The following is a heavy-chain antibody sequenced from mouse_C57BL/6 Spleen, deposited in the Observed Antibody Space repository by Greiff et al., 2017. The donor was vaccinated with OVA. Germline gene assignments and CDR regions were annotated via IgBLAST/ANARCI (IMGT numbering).Heavy chain of an antibody. Sequence: VQLKQSGTVLARPGASVKMSCKTSGYTFTSYWMHWVKQRPGQGLEWIGAIYPGNSDTSYNQKFKGKAKLTAVTSASTAYMELSSLTNEDSAVYYCTRRALYDGYWYFDVWGTGTTVTVSS. CDR1: GYTFTSYW. D-gene: IGHD2-3*01. V-gene: IGHV1-5*01. J-gene: IGHJ1*03. CDR2: IYPGNSDT. CDR3: TRRALYDGYWYFDV.